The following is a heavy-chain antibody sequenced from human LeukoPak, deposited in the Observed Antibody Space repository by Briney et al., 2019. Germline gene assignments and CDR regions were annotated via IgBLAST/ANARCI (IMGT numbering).Heavy chain of an antibody. V-gene: IGHV3-30*04. Sequence: GRSLRLSCAASGFTFSSYAMHWARQAPGKGLEWVAVISYDGSNKYYADSVKGRFTISRDNSKNTLYLQMNSLRAEDTAVYYCARDGGDCSSTSCYFYFDYWGQGTLVTVSS. CDR2: ISYDGSNK. CDR3: ARDGGDCSSTSCYFYFDY. D-gene: IGHD2-2*01. CDR1: GFTFSSYA. J-gene: IGHJ4*02.